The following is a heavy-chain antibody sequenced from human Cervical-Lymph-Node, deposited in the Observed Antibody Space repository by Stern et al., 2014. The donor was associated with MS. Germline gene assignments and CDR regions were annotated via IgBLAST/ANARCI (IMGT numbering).Heavy chain of an antibody. CDR1: GFTFSTYA. V-gene: IGHV3-30-3*01. D-gene: IGHD3-10*01. CDR3: ARGGRGVGLEY. CDR2: VSYDGTQR. Sequence: AQLVESGGCVVQPWRSLSLSCVASGFTFSTYAMHWVRQAPGKGLEWVAFVSYDGTQRNSTDSVKARFTISRDNSKNTLYLHMNSLRDEDTAVYFCARGGRGVGLEYWGQGALVTVSS. J-gene: IGHJ4*02.